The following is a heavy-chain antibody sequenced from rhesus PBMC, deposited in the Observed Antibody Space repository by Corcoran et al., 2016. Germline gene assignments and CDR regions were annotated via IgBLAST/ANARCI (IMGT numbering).Heavy chain of an antibody. CDR2: IGGGSGST. D-gene: IGHD2-27*01. CDR1: CGSISGYY. Sequence: QVQLQESGPVLVKASETISLPCAVPCGSISGYYWNWIRQSPGKGLEWFGFIGGGSGSTDYIPSRKSRVNISTDTAKNQFSLKLRSVTAADTAVYYCARSPPLAYFRFDVWGAGVLVTVSS. J-gene: IGHJ5-1*01. CDR3: ARSPPLAYFRFDV. V-gene: IGHV4-165*02.